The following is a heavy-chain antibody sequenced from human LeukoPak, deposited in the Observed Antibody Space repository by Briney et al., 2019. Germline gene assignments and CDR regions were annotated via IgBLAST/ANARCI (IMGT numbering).Heavy chain of an antibody. V-gene: IGHV7-4-1*02. CDR2: INTNTGNP. CDR3: GRDPRLGIRGYTYGYIDH. CDR1: GYTFTNNA. Sequence: GASVKVSCKTSGYTFTNNAINWVRQAPGQGLEWMGWINTNTGNPTYAQGFFTGRYVFSLDTSASTAYLQTNGLKADDTAVYYCGRDPRLGIRGYTYGYIDHWGQGTLLTVAS. D-gene: IGHD5-18*01. J-gene: IGHJ4*02.